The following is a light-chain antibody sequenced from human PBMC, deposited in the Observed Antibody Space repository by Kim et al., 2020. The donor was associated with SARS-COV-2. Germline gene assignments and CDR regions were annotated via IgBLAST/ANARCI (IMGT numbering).Light chain of an antibody. CDR2: EVS. CDR1: SSDVGGYNS. V-gene: IGLV2-8*01. J-gene: IGLJ1*01. Sequence: QSVTISCPGTSSDVGGYNSVSWYQQHPGKAPKLMIYEVSKRPSGVPDRFSGSKSGNTASLTVSGLQAEDEADYYCSSYAGSNNFEVFGTGTKVTVL. CDR3: SSYAGSNNFEV.